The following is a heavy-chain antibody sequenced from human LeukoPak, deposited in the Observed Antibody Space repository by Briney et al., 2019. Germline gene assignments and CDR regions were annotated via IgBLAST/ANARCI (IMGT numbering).Heavy chain of an antibody. CDR3: AKVEWELPPDY. CDR1: GFTVSSNY. J-gene: IGHJ4*02. D-gene: IGHD1-26*01. V-gene: IGHV3-53*01. CDR2: IYSGSST. Sequence: GGSLRLSCAASGFTVSSNYMSWVRQAPGKGLEWVSVIYSGSSTYYADSVKGRFTISRDNSKNTLYLQMNSLRAEDTAVYYCAKVEWELPPDYWGQGTLVTVSS.